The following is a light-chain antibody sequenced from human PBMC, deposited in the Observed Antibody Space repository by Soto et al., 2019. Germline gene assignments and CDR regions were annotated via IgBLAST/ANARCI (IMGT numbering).Light chain of an antibody. Sequence: EIVMTQSPATLSVSPGERATLSCRASQSVGTNLVWYQHKPGQAPRPLIYGASIRATGIPARFSASGSGTEFTLTISSLQYEDSEVYFCQQYYYWPPYTFGQGTKVDI. J-gene: IGKJ2*01. CDR2: GAS. CDR3: QQYYYWPPYT. V-gene: IGKV3-15*01. CDR1: QSVGTN.